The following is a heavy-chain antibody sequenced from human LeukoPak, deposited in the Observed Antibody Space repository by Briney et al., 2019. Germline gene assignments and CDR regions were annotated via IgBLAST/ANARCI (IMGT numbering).Heavy chain of an antibody. J-gene: IGHJ6*04. CDR2: INHSGST. D-gene: IGHD3-10*01. V-gene: IGHV4-34*01. CDR1: GGSFSGYY. Sequence: SETLSLTCAVYGGSFSGYYWSWIRQPPGKGLEWIGEINHSGSTNYNPSLKSRVTISVDTSKNQFSLELSSVTAADTAVYYCARGRITMVRGFYGMDVWGKGTTVTVSS. CDR3: ARGRITMVRGFYGMDV.